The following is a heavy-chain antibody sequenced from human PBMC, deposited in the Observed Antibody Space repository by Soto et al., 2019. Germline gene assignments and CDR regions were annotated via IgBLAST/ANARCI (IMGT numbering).Heavy chain of an antibody. Sequence: EVQLVESGGGLVQPGGSLRLSCAASGFSISSYWMHWVRQAPGKGLVWVSRLNSDGSSSSYADSVRGRFTNSRDDAKNTLYLQMDSLRAEDTAVYYCGRGRFSGYVEYWGQGTLVIVSS. CDR3: GRGRFSGYVEY. V-gene: IGHV3-74*01. D-gene: IGHD5-12*01. CDR1: GFSISSYW. CDR2: LNSDGSSS. J-gene: IGHJ4*02.